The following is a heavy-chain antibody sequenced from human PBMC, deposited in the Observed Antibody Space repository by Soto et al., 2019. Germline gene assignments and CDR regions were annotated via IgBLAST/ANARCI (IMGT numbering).Heavy chain of an antibody. V-gene: IGHV3-7*04. J-gene: IGHJ4*02. D-gene: IGHD2-2*01. CDR3: ARGGGVIVVVPAARDPFDY. CDR1: GFTFSSYW. Sequence: GGSLRLSCAASGFTFSSYWMSWVRQAPGKGLEWVANIKQDGSEKYYVDSVKGRFTISRDNAKNSLYLQMNSLRAEDTAVYYCARGGGVIVVVPAARDPFDYWGQGTLVTVSS. CDR2: IKQDGSEK.